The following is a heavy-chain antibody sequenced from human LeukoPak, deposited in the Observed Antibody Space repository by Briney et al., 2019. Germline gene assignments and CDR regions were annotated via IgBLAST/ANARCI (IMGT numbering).Heavy chain of an antibody. J-gene: IGHJ4*02. D-gene: IGHD1-7*01. V-gene: IGHV4-34*01. CDR3: ARNYGRPKTFDY. CDR2: INHSGST. Sequence: GSLRLSCTASGFTFSGAWMTWVRQAPGKGLEWIGEINHSGSTNYNPSLKSRVTISVDTSKNQFSLKLSSVTAADTAVYYCARNYGRPKTFDYWGQGTLVTVSS. CDR1: GFTFSGAW.